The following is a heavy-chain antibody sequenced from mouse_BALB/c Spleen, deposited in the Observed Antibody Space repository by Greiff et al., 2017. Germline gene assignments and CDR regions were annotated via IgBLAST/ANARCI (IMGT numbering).Heavy chain of an antibody. CDR3: TRNPEGLYYFDY. V-gene: IGHV1-5*01. CDR1: GYTFTSYW. J-gene: IGHJ2*01. CDR2: IYPGNSDT. D-gene: IGHD3-3*01. Sequence: EVKLQESGTELVRPGASVKMSCKASGYTFTSYWMHWVKQRPGQGLEWIGAIYPGNSDTSYNQKFKGKAKLTAVTSTSTAYLELSSLTTEDSAVYYYTRNPEGLYYFDYWGQGTTVTVSS.